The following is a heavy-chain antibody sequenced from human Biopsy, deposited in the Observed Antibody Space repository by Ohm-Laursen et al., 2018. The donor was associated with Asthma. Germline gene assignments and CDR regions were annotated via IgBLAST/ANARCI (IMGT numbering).Heavy chain of an antibody. CDR2: IYYSGST. J-gene: IGHJ5*02. D-gene: IGHD4-17*01. CDR3: ARTTYGDDGFDP. V-gene: IGHV4-31*03. CDR1: GGSINIGDYY. Sequence: SETPSLTCTVSGGSINIGDYYWSWIRQHPVKGLEWIGYIYYSGSTYYNPSLKSRVSISLDTSKNQFSLSLTSVTAADTVVYYCARTTYGDDGFDPWGQGTLVTVSS.